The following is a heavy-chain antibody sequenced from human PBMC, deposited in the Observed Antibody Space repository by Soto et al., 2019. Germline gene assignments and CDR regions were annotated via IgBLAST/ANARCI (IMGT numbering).Heavy chain of an antibody. CDR2: ISGSGGST. V-gene: IGHV3-23*01. J-gene: IGHJ3*02. D-gene: IGHD2-15*01. Sequence: GGSLRLSCAASGFTFSSYAMSWVRQAPGKGLEWVSAISGSGGSTYYADSVKGRFTISRDNSKNTLYLQMNSLRAEDTAMYYCAGWRSPVVDAFDIWGQGTMVTVS. CDR3: AGWRSPVVDAFDI. CDR1: GFTFSSYA.